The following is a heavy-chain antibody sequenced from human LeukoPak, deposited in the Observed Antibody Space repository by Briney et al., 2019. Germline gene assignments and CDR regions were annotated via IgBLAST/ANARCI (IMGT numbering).Heavy chain of an antibody. CDR2: ISAYNGNT. J-gene: IGHJ6*03. V-gene: IGHV1-18*01. CDR1: GYTFTSYG. Sequence: ASVKVSCKASGYTFTSYGISWVRQAPGQGLEWMGWISAYNGNTNYAQRLQGRVTMTTDTSTSTAYMELRSLRSDDTAVYYCARRDYSDYAGDYYYYMDVWGKGTTVTVSS. D-gene: IGHD4-11*01. CDR3: ARRDYSDYAGDYYYYMDV.